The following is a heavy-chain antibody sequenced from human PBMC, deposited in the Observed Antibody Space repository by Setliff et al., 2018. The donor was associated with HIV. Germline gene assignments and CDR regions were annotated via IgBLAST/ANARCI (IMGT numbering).Heavy chain of an antibody. V-gene: IGHV4-34*01. D-gene: IGHD5-18*01. CDR1: GGSFSGFY. Sequence: PSETLSLTCAVYGGSFSGFYWNWIRQPPGKGLEWIGSIYYSGSTYYNPSLKSRVTISVDTSKNQFSLKLNSVTAADTAVYYCARTRGYTYGYIDSWAQGTLVTVSS. CDR2: IYYSGST. CDR3: ARTRGYTYGYIDS. J-gene: IGHJ4*02.